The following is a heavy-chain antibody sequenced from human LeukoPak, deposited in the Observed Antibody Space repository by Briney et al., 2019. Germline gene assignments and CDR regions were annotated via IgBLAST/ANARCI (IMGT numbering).Heavy chain of an antibody. CDR3: ARSDAEKGRGFGVVIAHFDY. CDR1: GGSLSSSSYY. V-gene: IGHV4-39*01. CDR2: IYYSGST. D-gene: IGHD3-3*01. Sequence: PSETLSLTCTVSGGSLSSSSYYWGWIRQPPGKGLEWIGSIYYSGSTYYNPSLKSRVTISVDTSKNQFSLKLSSVTAADTAVYYCARSDAEKGRGFGVVIAHFDYWGQGTLVTVSS. J-gene: IGHJ4*02.